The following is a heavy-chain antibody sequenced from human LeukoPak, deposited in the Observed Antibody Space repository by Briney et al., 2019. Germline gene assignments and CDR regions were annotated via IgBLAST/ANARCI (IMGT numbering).Heavy chain of an antibody. Sequence: GGSLRLSCAASGFTFDDYAMHWVRQAPGKGLEWVAVIWYDGSNKYYGDSVKGRFTISRDNSKNTLYLQMNSLRAEDTAVYYCARDSGLTVSGYWGQGTLVTVSS. CDR1: GFTFDDYA. D-gene: IGHD4-17*01. CDR3: ARDSGLTVSGY. V-gene: IGHV3-33*08. J-gene: IGHJ4*02. CDR2: IWYDGSNK.